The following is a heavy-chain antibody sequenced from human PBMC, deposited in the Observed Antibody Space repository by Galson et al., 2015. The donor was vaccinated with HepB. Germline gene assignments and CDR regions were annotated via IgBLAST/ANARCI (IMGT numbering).Heavy chain of an antibody. V-gene: IGHV1-18*01. CDR3: ARIGNYFDDSGRFLLGD. J-gene: IGHJ4*02. CDR2: ISAYNANT. Sequence: SVKVSCKASGYTFTSYGISWVRQAPGQGLEWKGWISAYNANTNYAQKLQGRVTMTMDPSTSTAYMDLRSLRSDDTAVYYCARIGNYFDDSGRFLLGDWGQGTLVTVSS. D-gene: IGHD3-22*01. CDR1: GYTFTSYG.